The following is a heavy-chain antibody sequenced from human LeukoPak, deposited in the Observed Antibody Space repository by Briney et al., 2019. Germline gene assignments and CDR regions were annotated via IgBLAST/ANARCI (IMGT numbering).Heavy chain of an antibody. J-gene: IGHJ4*02. V-gene: IGHV3-23*01. Sequence: GGSLRLSCAASGFTFSSYAINWVRQAPGKGLEWVSTISGGGGSTYYADSVKGRYTISRDNSKNTLYLQVNSLRAEDTAVYYCAKGGKWDVTPFDYWGQGTLVTVSS. D-gene: IGHD1-26*01. CDR2: ISGGGGST. CDR1: GFTFSSYA. CDR3: AKGGKWDVTPFDY.